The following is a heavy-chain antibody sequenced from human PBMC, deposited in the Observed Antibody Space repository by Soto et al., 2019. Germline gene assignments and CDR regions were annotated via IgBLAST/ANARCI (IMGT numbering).Heavy chain of an antibody. J-gene: IGHJ3*02. Sequence: GATLVNPTQPLRLPCTFSGFPLSTSERCVSWIRQPPGKALEWLALIAWDDDKYYSTSLKTNLTISTDTSKNHVVRTMTNMDPVYRASYYCVTSSTLVENPSNEFDIWGLGTM. CDR3: VTSSTLVENPSNEFDI. CDR2: IAWDDDK. CDR1: GFPLSTSERC. V-gene: IGHV2-70*01. D-gene: IGHD2-2*01.